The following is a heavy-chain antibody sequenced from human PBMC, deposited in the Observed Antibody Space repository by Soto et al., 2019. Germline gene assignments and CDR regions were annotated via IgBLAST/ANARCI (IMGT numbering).Heavy chain of an antibody. CDR3: ARDVAFRRITMVSGSFIGY. CDR2: VNAGNGNT. CDR1: GYTFTNYA. D-gene: IGHD3-10*01. J-gene: IGHJ4*02. Sequence: QVQLVQSGAEVKKPGASVKVSCKASGYTFTNYAMHWVRQAPGQRLEWMGWVNAGNGNTKYSQKFQGRVTITRDTAASTDYMELGSLRSEYTAGYYCARDVAFRRITMVSGSFIGYWGQVSLVTAAS. V-gene: IGHV1-3*01.